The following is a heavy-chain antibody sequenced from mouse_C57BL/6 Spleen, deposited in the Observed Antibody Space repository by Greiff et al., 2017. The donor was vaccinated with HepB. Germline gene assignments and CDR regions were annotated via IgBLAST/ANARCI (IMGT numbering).Heavy chain of an antibody. J-gene: IGHJ4*01. CDR1: GYNFTSYW. Sequence: QVQLQQPGAELVRPGSSVKLSCKASGYNFTSYWMHWVKQRPIQGLEWIGNIDPSDSETHYNQKFKDKATLTVDKSSSTAYMQLSSLTSEDSAVYYCARDCYYAMDYWGQGTSVTVSS. V-gene: IGHV1-52*01. CDR2: IDPSDSET. CDR3: ARDCYYAMDY.